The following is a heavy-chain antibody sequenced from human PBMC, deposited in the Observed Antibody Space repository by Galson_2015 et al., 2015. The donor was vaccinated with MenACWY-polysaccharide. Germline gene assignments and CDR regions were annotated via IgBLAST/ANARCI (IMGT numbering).Heavy chain of an antibody. CDR1: GFTFSSYW. J-gene: IGHJ6*02. V-gene: IGHV3-74*01. D-gene: IGHD5-18*01. Sequence: SLRLSCAASGFTFSSYWMHWVRQAPGKGLVWVSRINSDGSTTSYADSVKGRFTISRDNARNTLYLQMNSLRAEDTAVYYYARSFVSSGNNYGYYYYGMDVWGQGTTVTVSS. CDR2: INSDGSTT. CDR3: ARSFVSSGNNYGYYYYGMDV.